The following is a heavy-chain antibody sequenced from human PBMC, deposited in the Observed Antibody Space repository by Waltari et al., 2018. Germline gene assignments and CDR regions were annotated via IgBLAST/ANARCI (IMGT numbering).Heavy chain of an antibody. J-gene: IGHJ6*02. CDR3: ARVKGISMIVEIRYGMDV. V-gene: IGHV4-34*01. Sequence: QVQLQQWGAGLLKPSDTLSLTCVVFGESFSRFYWTCIRQSPGKGLEGIGEINHSGSTNYNPSLESRVTITIDTPKNQFSLRLTSVTDADAGVYYCARVKGISMIVEIRYGMDVWGQGTTVTVSS. CDR1: GESFSRFY. CDR2: INHSGST. D-gene: IGHD2-21*01.